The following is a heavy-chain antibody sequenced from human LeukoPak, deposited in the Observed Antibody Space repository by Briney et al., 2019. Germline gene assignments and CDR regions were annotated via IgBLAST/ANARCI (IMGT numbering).Heavy chain of an antibody. J-gene: IGHJ6*02. V-gene: IGHV4-38-2*02. CDR1: GGSISGYY. D-gene: IGHD3-16*02. Sequence: SGTLSLTCTVSGGSISGYYWGWIRQPPGKGLEWIGSIYHSGSTYYNPSLKSRVTISVDTSKNQFSLKLSSVTAADTAVYYCAREGLSTDYYYYGMDVWGQGTTVTVSS. CDR2: IYHSGST. CDR3: AREGLSTDYYYYGMDV.